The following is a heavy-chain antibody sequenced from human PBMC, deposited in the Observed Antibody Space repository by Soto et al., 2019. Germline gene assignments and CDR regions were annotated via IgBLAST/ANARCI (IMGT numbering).Heavy chain of an antibody. CDR3: ARDKRITIFGVVIEGDPTDYYGMDV. CDR2: IYYSGST. D-gene: IGHD3-3*01. J-gene: IGHJ6*02. CDR1: GGSISSGDYY. V-gene: IGHV4-30-4*01. Sequence: SETLSLTCTVSGGSISSGDYYWSWIRQPPGKGLEWIGYIYYSGSTYYNPSLKSRVAISVDTSKNQFSLKLSSVTAADTAVYYCARDKRITIFGVVIEGDPTDYYGMDVWGQGTTVTVSS.